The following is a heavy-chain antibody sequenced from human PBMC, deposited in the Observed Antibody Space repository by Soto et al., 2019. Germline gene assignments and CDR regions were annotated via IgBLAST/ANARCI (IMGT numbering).Heavy chain of an antibody. J-gene: IGHJ4*02. Sequence: QVQVVESGGGVVQPGRSLRLSCAASGFTLSCCGMHWFRQAPGKGLEWVGVITDDGGDKHYADSVKGRFTISRDSSENTVYLQMNSLRVEDSAIYYCAKEQSSGYYRVVDYWGQGTRVTVSS. D-gene: IGHD6-19*01. CDR2: ITDDGGDK. CDR1: GFTLSCCG. V-gene: IGHV3-30*18. CDR3: AKEQSSGYYRVVDY.